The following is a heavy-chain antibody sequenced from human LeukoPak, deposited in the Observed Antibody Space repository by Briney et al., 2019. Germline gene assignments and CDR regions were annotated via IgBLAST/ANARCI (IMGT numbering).Heavy chain of an antibody. Sequence: SETLSLTCAVYGGSFSGYYWSWIRQPPGKGLEWIGEINHSGSTNYNPSLKSRVTISVDTSKNQFSLKLSSVTAADTAVYYCARGRSSWYRPFDYWGQGTLVTVSS. D-gene: IGHD6-13*01. V-gene: IGHV4-34*01. CDR3: ARGRSSWYRPFDY. CDR1: GGSFSGYY. CDR2: INHSGST. J-gene: IGHJ4*02.